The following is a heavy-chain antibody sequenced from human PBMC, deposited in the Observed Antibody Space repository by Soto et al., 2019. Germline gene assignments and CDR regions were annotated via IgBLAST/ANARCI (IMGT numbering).Heavy chain of an antibody. V-gene: IGHV4-61*08. CDR2: IYYSGST. Sequence: PSETLSLTCTVSCGSISSGGYYWSWIRQPPGKGLEWIGYIYYSGSTNYNPSLKSRVTISVDTSKNQFSLKLNSVTAADTAVYYCARDLWGYCGTDCYPLDVWGQGTTVTVSS. J-gene: IGHJ6*02. CDR3: ARDLWGYCGTDCYPLDV. CDR1: CGSISSGGYY. D-gene: IGHD2-21*02.